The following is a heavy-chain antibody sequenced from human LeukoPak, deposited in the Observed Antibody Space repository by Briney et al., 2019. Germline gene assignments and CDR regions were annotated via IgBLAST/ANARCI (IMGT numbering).Heavy chain of an antibody. V-gene: IGHV3-21*01. J-gene: IGHJ4*02. D-gene: IGHD3-3*01. CDR2: ISGSSSYI. CDR1: GFTFSSYS. CDR3: ARDLEYYDFWSGYDY. Sequence: GGSLRLSCAASGFTFSSYSMNWVRQAPGKGLEWVSSISGSSSYIYYADSVKGRFTISRDNAKNSLYLQMNSLRAEDTAVYYCARDLEYYDFWSGYDYWGQGTLVTVSS.